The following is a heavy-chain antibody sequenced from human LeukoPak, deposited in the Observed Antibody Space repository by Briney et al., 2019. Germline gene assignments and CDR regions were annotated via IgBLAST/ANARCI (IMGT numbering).Heavy chain of an antibody. Sequence: PGGSLRLSCAASGFTFSNYAMNWVRQAPGKGLEWVSTISGSDGNTYYADSVKGRFTISRDNSKNTLYLQMNSLRAEDTAVYYCAKGALRIAVAGHFDYWGQGTLVTVSS. J-gene: IGHJ4*02. D-gene: IGHD6-19*01. CDR1: GFTFSNYA. CDR2: ISGSDGNT. CDR3: AKGALRIAVAGHFDY. V-gene: IGHV3-23*01.